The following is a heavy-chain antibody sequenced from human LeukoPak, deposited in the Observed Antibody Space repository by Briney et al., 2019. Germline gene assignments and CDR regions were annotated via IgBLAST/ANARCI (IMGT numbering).Heavy chain of an antibody. CDR3: ARDRFGARSGSFDY. Sequence: ASVKVSCKGSGYTFSNYGISWVRQAPGQGLEWMGWISGYNGDTEYAQRLQGRVTMTTDTSTSTAYMELTSLRSDDTALYYCARDRFGARSGSFDYWGQGTLVTVSS. D-gene: IGHD1-26*01. CDR2: ISGYNGDT. V-gene: IGHV1-18*01. J-gene: IGHJ4*02. CDR1: GYTFSNYG.